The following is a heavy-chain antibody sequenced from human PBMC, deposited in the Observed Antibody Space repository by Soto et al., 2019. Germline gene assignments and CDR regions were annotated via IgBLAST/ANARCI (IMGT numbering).Heavy chain of an antibody. CDR2: IYYSGST. J-gene: IGHJ6*02. V-gene: IGHV4-30-4*01. Sequence: PSETLSLTCTVSGGSISSGDYYWSWIRQPPGKGLEWIGYIYYSGSTYYNPSLKSRVTISVDTSKNQFSLKLSSVTAADTVVYYCARSRRRGYRDYYYGMDVWGQGTTVTVSS. CDR1: GGSISSGDYY. CDR3: ARSRRRGYRDYYYGMDV. D-gene: IGHD5-12*01.